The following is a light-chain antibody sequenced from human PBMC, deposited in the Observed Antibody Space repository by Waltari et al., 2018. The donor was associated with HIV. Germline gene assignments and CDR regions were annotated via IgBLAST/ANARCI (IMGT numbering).Light chain of an antibody. CDR1: ESVGQN. J-gene: IGKJ2*01. CDR3: QQYRDWPQYT. CDR2: DAS. Sequence: EVVLTQSPLILPVSPGERVTLSCRASESVGQNIAWYQQRPGQPPRVVIYDASTRATGLPLRFSGSGSGTDFSLTITNLKSEDIALYFCQQYRDWPQYTFGQGTKLDIK. V-gene: IGKV3-15*01.